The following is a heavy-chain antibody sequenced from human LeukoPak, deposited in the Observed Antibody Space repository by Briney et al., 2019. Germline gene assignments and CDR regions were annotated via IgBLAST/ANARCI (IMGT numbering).Heavy chain of an antibody. Sequence: SETLSLTCTVSDGSISSFQWSWIRQSSGKGLEWIGHIHYSGSTNYNPSLKSRVTISVNTSKNQFSLKLSSVTAADTAVYYCARVFSGQLVFNWGQGTLVTVSS. J-gene: IGHJ4*02. D-gene: IGHD6-6*01. V-gene: IGHV4-59*01. CDR2: IHYSGST. CDR1: DGSISSFQ. CDR3: ARVFSGQLVFN.